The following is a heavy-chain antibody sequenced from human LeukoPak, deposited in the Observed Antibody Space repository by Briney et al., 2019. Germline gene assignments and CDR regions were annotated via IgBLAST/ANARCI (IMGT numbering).Heavy chain of an antibody. D-gene: IGHD4-23*01. V-gene: IGHV3-21*01. J-gene: IGHJ4*02. CDR2: ITSSSNYI. CDR3: ARDSGYGGKRGDY. CDR1: GFTFSIYS. Sequence: GGSLRLSCAASGFTFSIYSMNWVRQAPGKGLEWLSSITSSSNYIYYADSVKGRFTISRDNVQNSLYLQMNSLRAEDTAMYYCARDSGYGGKRGDYWGQGTLVTVSS.